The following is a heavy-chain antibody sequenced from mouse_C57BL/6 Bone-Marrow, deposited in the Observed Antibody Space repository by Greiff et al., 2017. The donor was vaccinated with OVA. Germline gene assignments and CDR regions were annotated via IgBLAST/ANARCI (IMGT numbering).Heavy chain of an antibody. CDR3: ARRGYYGSSYVYYYAMDY. CDR2: ISNGGGST. J-gene: IGHJ4*01. CDR1: GFTFSDYY. Sequence: VQLVESGGGLVQPGGSLKLSCAASGFTFSDYYMYWVRQTPEKRLEWVAYISNGGGSTYYPDTVKGRFTISRDNAKNTLYLQMSRLKSEDTAMYYCARRGYYGSSYVYYYAMDYWGQGTSVTVSS. V-gene: IGHV5-12*01. D-gene: IGHD1-1*01.